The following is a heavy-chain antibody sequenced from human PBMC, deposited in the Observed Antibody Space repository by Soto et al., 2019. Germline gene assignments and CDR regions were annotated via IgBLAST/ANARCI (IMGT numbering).Heavy chain of an antibody. CDR3: TRAVRLSGDAFDI. V-gene: IGHV3-49*03. J-gene: IGHJ3*02. CDR1: GFIFSDYP. CDR2: IRTAAYGGTT. D-gene: IGHD1-1*01. Sequence: EVQLVESGGGLVQPGRSLRLSCTASGFIFSDYPMSWFRQAPGKGLEWVAYIRTAAYGGTTEYAASVKDRFSISRDDSASIASLQMNSLETEDTAVYFCTRAVRLSGDAFDIWGQGTMVTVSS.